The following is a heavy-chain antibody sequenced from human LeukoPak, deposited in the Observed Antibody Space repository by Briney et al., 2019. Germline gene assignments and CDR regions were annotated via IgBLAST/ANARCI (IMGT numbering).Heavy chain of an antibody. CDR3: ARGPVVGITGTKGYFDY. V-gene: IGHV3-13*01. D-gene: IGHD1-7*01. CDR1: GFTSSTYD. J-gene: IGHJ4*01. Sequence: QSGGSLRLSCAASGFTSSTYDIHWVRQARGKGLEWVSSIGTAGDTYYAGSARGRFTISRENVKNAFYLQMNSLRPGDTAVYYCARGPVVGITGTKGYFDYWGHGTLVTVSS. CDR2: IGTAGDT.